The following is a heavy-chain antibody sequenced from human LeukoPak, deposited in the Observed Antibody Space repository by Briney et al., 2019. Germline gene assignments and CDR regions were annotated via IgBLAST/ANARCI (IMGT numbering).Heavy chain of an antibody. Sequence: GGSLRLSCTASVFTFTNAWMSWVRQAPGKGLEWIGRIQSKTDGGTTDYAAPVKDRFTISRDNSKNTLYLQMNSLRAEDTAVYYCARGPSGYHNTGGQGTLVTVSS. CDR1: VFTFTNAW. J-gene: IGHJ4*02. D-gene: IGHD5-12*01. CDR3: ARGPSGYHNT. CDR2: IQSKTDGGTT. V-gene: IGHV3-15*01.